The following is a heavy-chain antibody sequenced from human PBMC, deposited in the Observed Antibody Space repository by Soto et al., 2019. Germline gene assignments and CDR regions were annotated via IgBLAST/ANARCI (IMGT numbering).Heavy chain of an antibody. D-gene: IGHD3-3*01. J-gene: IGHJ6*02. V-gene: IGHV4-30-4*01. CDR3: ARLDYDFWSGYYYYGMDV. Sequence: PSETLSLTCTVSGGSISSGDYYWSWIRQPPGKGLEWIGYIYYSGSTYYNPSLKSRVTISVDTSKNQFSLKLSSVTAADTAVYYCARLDYDFWSGYYYYGMDVWGQGTTVTVSS. CDR2: IYYSGST. CDR1: GGSISSGDYY.